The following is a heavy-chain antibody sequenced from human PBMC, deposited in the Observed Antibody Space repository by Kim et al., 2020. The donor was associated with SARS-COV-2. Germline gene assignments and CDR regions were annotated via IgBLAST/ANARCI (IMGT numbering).Heavy chain of an antibody. CDR3: AKDLGGGSYSSSWYYYYGMDV. CDR1: GFTFSSYA. V-gene: IGHV3-23*01. Sequence: GGSLRLSCAASGFTFSSYAMSWVRQAPGKGLEWVSAISGSGGSTYYADSVKGRFTISRDNSKNTLYLQMNSLRAEDTAVYYCAKDLGGGSYSSSWYYYYGMDVWGQGTTVTVSS. D-gene: IGHD6-13*01. J-gene: IGHJ6*02. CDR2: ISGSGGST.